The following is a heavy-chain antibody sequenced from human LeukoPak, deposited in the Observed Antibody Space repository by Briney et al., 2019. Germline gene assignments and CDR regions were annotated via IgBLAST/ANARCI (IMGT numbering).Heavy chain of an antibody. V-gene: IGHV3-48*02. J-gene: IGHJ4*02. CDR3: ARGTGGAAADMRGFDY. Sequence: GGSLRLSCAASGFTFSSYSMNWVRQAPGKGLEWVSYISSSSSTIYYADSVKGRFTISRDNAKNSLYLQMNSLRDEDTAVYYCARGTGGAAADMRGFDYWGQGTLVTVSS. D-gene: IGHD6-13*01. CDR2: ISSSSSTI. CDR1: GFTFSSYS.